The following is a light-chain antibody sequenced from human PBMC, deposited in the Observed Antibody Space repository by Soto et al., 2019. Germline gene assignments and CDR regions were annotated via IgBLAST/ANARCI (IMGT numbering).Light chain of an antibody. V-gene: IGKV3-11*02. CDR3: QESSSWPPWT. Sequence: EIVWTQSPATLSLSPAERSTLSVWVSQSVSSYLAWYQQKPGQAPRLLIYDVYNRATGIPAGFSGSGSGRDFTLTISSLEPEDFAFYYCQESSSWPPWTVGQGTKVDIK. CDR1: QSVSSY. CDR2: DVY. J-gene: IGKJ1*01.